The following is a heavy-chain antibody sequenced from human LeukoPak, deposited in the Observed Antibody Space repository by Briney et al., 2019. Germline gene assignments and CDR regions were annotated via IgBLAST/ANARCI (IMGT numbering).Heavy chain of an antibody. CDR2: VSYDGSYK. V-gene: IGHV3-30*18. CDR3: AKDLRVYSGSGTHSVDS. J-gene: IGHJ4*02. D-gene: IGHD3-10*01. Sequence: PGRSLRLSCAASGFTFTMYGMHWVRQAPAKGLDWVALVSYDGSYKSYAASVKGRFTISRDTSRNTLYLQMNRMRAEDTAVYYCAKDLRVYSGSGTHSVDSWGQGRLVTASS. CDR1: GFTFTMYG.